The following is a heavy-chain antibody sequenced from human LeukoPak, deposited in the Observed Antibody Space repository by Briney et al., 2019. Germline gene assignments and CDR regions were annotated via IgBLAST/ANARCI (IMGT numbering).Heavy chain of an antibody. CDR1: GGSFSGYY. CDR2: INHGGST. J-gene: IGHJ5*02. V-gene: IGHV4-34*01. D-gene: IGHD3-3*01. Sequence: PSETLSLTCAVYGGSFSGYYWSWIRQPPGKGLEWIGEINHGGSTNYNPSLKSRVTISVDTSKNQFSLKLSSVTAADTAVYYCAREGITIFGVVIGKNWFDPWGQGTLVTVSS. CDR3: AREGITIFGVVIGKNWFDP.